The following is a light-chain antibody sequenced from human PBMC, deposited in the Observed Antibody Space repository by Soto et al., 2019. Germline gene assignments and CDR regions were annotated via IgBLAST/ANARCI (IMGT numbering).Light chain of an antibody. CDR2: SND. Sequence: QSVLTQPPSASGTPGQRVTISCSGSSSNIGSNTVNWYQQLPGTAPKLLIYSNDQRPSGVPDRFSGSKSGTSASLAISGLQSEDEADYYCAAWDDSRNGVFGRGTKLTVL. CDR3: AAWDDSRNGV. CDR1: SSNIGSNT. V-gene: IGLV1-44*01. J-gene: IGLJ2*01.